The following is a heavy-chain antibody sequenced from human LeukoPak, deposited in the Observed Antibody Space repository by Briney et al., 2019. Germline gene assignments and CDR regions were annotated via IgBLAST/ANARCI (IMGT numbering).Heavy chain of an antibody. V-gene: IGHV3-7*03. Sequence: GGSLRLSCAASGFTFSSYWMSWVRQAPGKGLEWVANIKQDGSEKYYVDSVKGRFTISRDNAKNSLYLQMNSLRAEDTAVYYCAKDRPDSSGSHDAFDIWGQGTMVTVSS. CDR3: AKDRPDSSGSHDAFDI. CDR1: GFTFSSYW. D-gene: IGHD3-22*01. J-gene: IGHJ3*02. CDR2: IKQDGSEK.